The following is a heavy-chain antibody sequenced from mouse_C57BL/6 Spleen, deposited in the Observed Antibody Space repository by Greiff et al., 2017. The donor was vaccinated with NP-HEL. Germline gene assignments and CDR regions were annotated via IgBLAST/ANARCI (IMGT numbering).Heavy chain of an antibody. V-gene: IGHV1-53*01. CDR1: GYTFTSYW. CDR3: AREGGLRLGMDY. J-gene: IGHJ4*01. Sequence: QVQLQQPGTELVKPVASVKLSCKASGYTFTSYWMHWVKQRPGQGLEWIGNINPSNGGTNYNEKFKSKATLTVDKSSSTAYMQLSSLTSEDSAVYYCAREGGLRLGMDYWGQGTSVTVSS. D-gene: IGHD2-4*01. CDR2: INPSNGGT.